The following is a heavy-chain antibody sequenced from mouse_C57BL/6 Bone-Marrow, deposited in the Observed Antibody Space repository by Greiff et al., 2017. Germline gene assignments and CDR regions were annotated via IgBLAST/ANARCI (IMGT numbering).Heavy chain of an antibody. J-gene: IGHJ1*03. CDR3: TRAYYYGSSYWYFDV. CDR2: ISSGGDYI. D-gene: IGHD1-1*01. V-gene: IGHV5-9-1*02. Sequence: EVKVEESGEGLVKPGGSLKLSCAASGFTFSSYAMSWVRQTPEKRLEWVAYISSGGDYIYYADTVKGRFTISRDNARNTLYLQTSSLKSEDTAMYYCTRAYYYGSSYWYFDVWGTGTTVTVSS. CDR1: GFTFSSYA.